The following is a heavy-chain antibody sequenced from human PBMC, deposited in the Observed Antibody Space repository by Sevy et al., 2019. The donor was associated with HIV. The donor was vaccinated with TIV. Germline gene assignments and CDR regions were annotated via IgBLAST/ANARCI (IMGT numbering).Heavy chain of an antibody. CDR1: GYTFTDYY. CDR3: ARYCSSTSCYAPPFDY. CDR2: INPKSGGT. Sequence: ASVKVSCKAPGYTFTDYYMHWVRQAPGQGLEWMGRINPKSGGTNYAQKFQGRVTMTRDTSISTAYMELSRLRSDDTAVYYCARYCSSTSCYAPPFDYWGQGTLVTVSS. D-gene: IGHD2-2*01. J-gene: IGHJ4*02. V-gene: IGHV1-2*06.